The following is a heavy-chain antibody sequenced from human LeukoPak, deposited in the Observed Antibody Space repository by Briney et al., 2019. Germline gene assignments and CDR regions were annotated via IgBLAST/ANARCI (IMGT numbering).Heavy chain of an antibody. J-gene: IGHJ4*02. Sequence: GGSLRLSCAASGFTFSSYAMSWVRQAPGKGLEWVSAISGSGGSTYYADSVKGRFTISRDNSKNTLYLQMNSLRAEDTAVYYSAKDPDGGSYYLDYWGQGTLVTVSS. CDR2: ISGSGGST. CDR3: AKDPDGGSYYLDY. CDR1: GFTFSSYA. V-gene: IGHV3-23*01. D-gene: IGHD1-26*01.